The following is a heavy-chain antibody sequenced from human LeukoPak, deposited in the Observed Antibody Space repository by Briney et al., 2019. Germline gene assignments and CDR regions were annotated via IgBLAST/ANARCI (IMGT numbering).Heavy chain of an antibody. CDR2: ISAYNGDR. J-gene: IGHJ6*02. V-gene: IGHV1-18*01. CDR3: ARDWADYYESSAYRYYYYYGMDV. CDR1: GYIFSRHS. D-gene: IGHD3-22*01. Sequence: ASVKVSCKASGYIFSRHSISWVRQAPGQGLEWMGWISAYNGDRNYAQKLQGRVTMTTDTSTSTAYMELRSLRSDDTAVYYCARDWADYYESSAYRYYYYYGMDVWGQGTTVTVSS.